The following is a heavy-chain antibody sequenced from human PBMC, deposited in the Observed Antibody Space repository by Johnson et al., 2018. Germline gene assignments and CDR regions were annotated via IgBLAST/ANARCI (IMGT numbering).Heavy chain of an antibody. V-gene: IGHV3-11*04. CDR2: ISSDGSSI. J-gene: IGHJ6*03. Sequence: QVQLVQSGGGLVKPGGSLRLSCAASGFTFSDYYMSWIRQAPGKGLEWVSYISSDGSSIYYADSVKGRFTISRDNAKNSLYLQMNSLRAEDTAVYYCARDRRPSYYYYMDVWGKGTTVTVS. CDR1: GFTFSDYY. CDR3: ARDRRPSYYYYMDV.